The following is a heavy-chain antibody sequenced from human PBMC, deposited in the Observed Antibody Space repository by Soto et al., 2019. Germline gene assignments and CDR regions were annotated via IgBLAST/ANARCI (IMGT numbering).Heavy chain of an antibody. CDR1: GFTFSSYA. J-gene: IGHJ4*02. Sequence: GSLRLSCAASGFTFSSYAMSWVSQAPGKGLEWVSAISGSGGSTYYADSVKGRFTISRDNSKNTLYLQMNSLRAEDTAVYYCAKLELYSYVIDYWGQGTLVTVSS. CDR2: ISGSGGST. V-gene: IGHV3-23*01. CDR3: AKLELYSYVIDY. D-gene: IGHD5-18*01.